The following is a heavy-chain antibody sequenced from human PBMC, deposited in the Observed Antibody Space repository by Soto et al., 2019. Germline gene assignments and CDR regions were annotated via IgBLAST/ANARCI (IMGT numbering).Heavy chain of an antibody. CDR1: GFTFSSYA. D-gene: IGHD1-7*01. V-gene: IGHV3-23*01. J-gene: IGHJ4*02. CDR3: AKGMDNWNFGGDY. Sequence: EVQLLESGGGLVQPGGSLRISCAASGFTFSSYAMSWVRQAPGKGLEWVSAISGSGGSTYYADSVKGRFTISRDNSKNTLYLQMNSLRAEDTAVYYCAKGMDNWNFGGDYWGQGTLVTVSS. CDR2: ISGSGGST.